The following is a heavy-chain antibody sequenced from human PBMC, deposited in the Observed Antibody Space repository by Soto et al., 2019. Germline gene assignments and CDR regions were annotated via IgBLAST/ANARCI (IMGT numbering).Heavy chain of an antibody. CDR1: GFTVSSNY. V-gene: IGHV3-53*01. Sequence: GGSLRLSCAASGFTVSSNYMSWVRQAPGKGLEWVSVIYSGGSTYYADSVKGRFTISRVNSKNTLYLQMNSLRAEDTAVYYCARVRTYYDSSGYYHGNFFDYWGQGTLVTVSS. J-gene: IGHJ4*02. D-gene: IGHD3-22*01. CDR3: ARVRTYYDSSGYYHGNFFDY. CDR2: IYSGGST.